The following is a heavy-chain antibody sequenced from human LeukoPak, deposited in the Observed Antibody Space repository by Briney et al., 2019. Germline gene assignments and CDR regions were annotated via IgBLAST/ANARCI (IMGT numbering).Heavy chain of an antibody. CDR3: ARARDVCGGGCPEVANWFDP. D-gene: IGHD2-21*02. V-gene: IGHV4-31*03. Sequence: SETLSLTCTVSGGSIRSSGHYWIWIRQHPEKGLEWIGYISHSGNTYYNPSLKTRISISLGTSSNHFSLRLSSVTAADTAVYYCARARDVCGGGCPEVANWFDPWGQGTLVTVSS. CDR1: GGSIRSSGHY. J-gene: IGHJ5*02. CDR2: ISHSGNT.